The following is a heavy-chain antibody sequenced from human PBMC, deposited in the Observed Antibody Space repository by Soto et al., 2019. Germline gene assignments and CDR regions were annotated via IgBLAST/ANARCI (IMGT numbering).Heavy chain of an antibody. CDR2: ISSSSSYI. CDR1: GFTFSSYS. Sequence: GGSLRLSCAASGFTFSSYSMNWVRQAPRKGLEWVSSISSSSSYIYYADSVKGRFTISRDNAKHSLYLQMNSLRAEDTAVYYCARDSSSWYFCWGQGTLVTVAS. J-gene: IGHJ4*02. V-gene: IGHV3-21*01. CDR3: ARDSSSWYFC. D-gene: IGHD6-13*01.